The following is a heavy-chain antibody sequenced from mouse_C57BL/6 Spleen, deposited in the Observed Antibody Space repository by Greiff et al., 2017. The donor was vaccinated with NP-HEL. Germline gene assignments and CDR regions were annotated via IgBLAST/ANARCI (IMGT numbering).Heavy chain of an antibody. Sequence: EVHLVESGGGLVKPGGSLKLSCAASGFTFSSYAMSWVRQTPEKRLEWVATISDGGSYTYYPDNVKGRFTISRDNAKNNLYLQMSHLKSEDTAMYYCATYRKNAMDYWGQGTSVTVSS. CDR1: GFTFSSYA. J-gene: IGHJ4*01. D-gene: IGHD2-10*01. CDR3: ATYRKNAMDY. V-gene: IGHV5-4*01. CDR2: ISDGGSYT.